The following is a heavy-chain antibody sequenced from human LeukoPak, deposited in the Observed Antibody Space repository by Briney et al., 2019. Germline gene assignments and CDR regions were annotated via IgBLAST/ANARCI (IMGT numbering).Heavy chain of an antibody. CDR1: GFRFTSYW. J-gene: IGHJ4*02. Sequence: AGGSLRLSCAASGFRFTSYWMIWFRKAPGKGLEWVANINQDGSEKYYGDSVKGRFTISRDNAKNSVYLQMSSLRAEDTAVYFCARDGHPFDSWGQGTLVTVSS. CDR2: INQDGSEK. CDR3: ARDGHPFDS. V-gene: IGHV3-7*01.